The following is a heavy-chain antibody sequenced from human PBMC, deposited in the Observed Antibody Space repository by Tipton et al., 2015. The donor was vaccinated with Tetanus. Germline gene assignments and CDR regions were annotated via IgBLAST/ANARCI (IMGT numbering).Heavy chain of an antibody. J-gene: IGHJ4*02. D-gene: IGHD6-19*01. CDR1: GGSISSPSYY. V-gene: IGHV4-39*07. Sequence: TLSLTCTVSGGSISSPSYYWGWIRQPPGKGLEWIGSVYYSGTTNYNPSLKSRVTISADTSRNQFSLTLSSVTAADTAVYYCARGSGWADFWGQGTQVTVSS. CDR2: VYYSGTT. CDR3: ARGSGWADF.